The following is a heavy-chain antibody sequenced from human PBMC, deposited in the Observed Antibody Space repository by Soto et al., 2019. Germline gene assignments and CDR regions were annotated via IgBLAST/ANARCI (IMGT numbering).Heavy chain of an antibody. CDR3: AKSQDILTGYYGTGVDY. Sequence: GGSLRLSCAASGFTFDDYAMHWVRQAPGKGLEWVSGISWNSGSIGYADSVKGRFTISRDNAKNSLYLQMNSLRAEDTALYYCAKSQDILTGYYGTGVDYWGQGTLVTVPQ. CDR2: ISWNSGSI. J-gene: IGHJ4*02. V-gene: IGHV3-9*01. CDR1: GFTFDDYA. D-gene: IGHD3-9*01.